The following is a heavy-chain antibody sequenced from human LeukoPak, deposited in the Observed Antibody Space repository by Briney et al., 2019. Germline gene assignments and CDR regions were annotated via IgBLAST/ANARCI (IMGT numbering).Heavy chain of an antibody. V-gene: IGHV4-30-2*01. CDR2: IYHSGST. J-gene: IGHJ6*02. Sequence: PSETLSLTCTVSGGSISSGGYYWSWIRQPPGKGLEWIGYIYHSGSTYYNPSLKSRVTISVDRSKNQFSLKLSSVTAADTAVHYCARDRPDLDCGGDCYSGTYYYYGMDVWGQGTTVTVSS. CDR3: ARDRPDLDCGGDCYSGTYYYYGMDV. D-gene: IGHD2-21*02. CDR1: GGSISSGGYY.